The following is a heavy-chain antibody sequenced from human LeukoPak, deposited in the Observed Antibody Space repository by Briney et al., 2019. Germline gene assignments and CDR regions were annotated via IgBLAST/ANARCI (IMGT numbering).Heavy chain of an antibody. V-gene: IGHV3-30*18. CDR2: ISYDGNNR. CDR1: GITFSNYA. D-gene: IGHD3-10*01. J-gene: IGHJ4*02. CDR3: AKDLAYGSGSYYFDY. Sequence: PGGSLRLSCAASGITFSNYAMHWVRQAPGKGLEWVAFISYDGNNRGFPDSVKGRFTISRDNSKNTVYLQMNSLRAEDTAVYYCAKDLAYGSGSYYFDYWGQGTLVTVSS.